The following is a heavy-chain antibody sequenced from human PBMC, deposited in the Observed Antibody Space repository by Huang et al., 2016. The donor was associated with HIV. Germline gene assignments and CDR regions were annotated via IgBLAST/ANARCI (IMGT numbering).Heavy chain of an antibody. J-gene: IGHJ1*01. CDR1: GISISGNSNY. V-gene: IGHV4-39*02. Sequence: LRESGSRLVKASGTLSLTCNVAGISISGNSNYWGWIRQSPGKGLEWISTMHYGGSTYDNPALKSRVSRTVDTSNNQPRALTMSSVTVADTAIYYCASAIVVVATSRFYFEQWGGGILVTVPP. CDR2: MHYGGST. D-gene: IGHD2-2*01. CDR3: ASAIVVVATSRFYFEQ.